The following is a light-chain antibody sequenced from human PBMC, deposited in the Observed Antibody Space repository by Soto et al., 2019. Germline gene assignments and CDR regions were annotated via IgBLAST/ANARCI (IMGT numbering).Light chain of an antibody. CDR3: QQYSSYNT. J-gene: IGKJ2*01. V-gene: IGKV1-5*01. CDR1: QSISSR. CDR2: DGS. Sequence: DIPMTQSPSTLSASVGDRVTITCRASQSISSRLAWYQQKPGKAPKFLIYDGSSLESGVSSRFSGSGSGTEFSLTISSLQPDDSATYYCQQYSSYNTFGQGTKLEIK.